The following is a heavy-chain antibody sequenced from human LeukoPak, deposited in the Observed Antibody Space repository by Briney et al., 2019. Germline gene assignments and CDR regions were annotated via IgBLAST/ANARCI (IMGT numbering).Heavy chain of an antibody. Sequence: ASVKVSCKASGGTFSSYAISWVRQAPGQGLEWMGRIIPILGIANYAQKFQGRVTITADKSTSTAYMELSSLRSEDTAVYYCARGRRLVYYYGMDVWGQGTTVTVSS. CDR2: IIPILGIA. D-gene: IGHD2-21*01. J-gene: IGHJ6*02. CDR1: GGTFSSYA. V-gene: IGHV1-69*04. CDR3: ARGRRLVYYYGMDV.